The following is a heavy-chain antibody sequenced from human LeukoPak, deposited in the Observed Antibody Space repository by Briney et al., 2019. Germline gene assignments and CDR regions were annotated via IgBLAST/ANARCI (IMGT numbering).Heavy chain of an antibody. CDR2: IWYDGSNK. CDR1: GFTFSSYG. Sequence: GGSLRLSCAASGFTFSSYGMHWVRQAPGKGLEWVAVIWYDGSNKYYADSVKGRFTISRDNSKNTLYLQMNSLRAEDTAVYYCARDSGIVVVPAAIQNGYRGYPDAFDIWGQGTMVTVSS. D-gene: IGHD2-2*01. V-gene: IGHV3-33*01. CDR3: ARDSGIVVVPAAIQNGYRGYPDAFDI. J-gene: IGHJ3*02.